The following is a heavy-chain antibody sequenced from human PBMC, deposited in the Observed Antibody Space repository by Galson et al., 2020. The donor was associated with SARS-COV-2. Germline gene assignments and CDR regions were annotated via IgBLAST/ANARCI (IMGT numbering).Heavy chain of an antibody. Sequence: SQTLSLTCTVSGASISSDDYYWGWIRQSPAKGLEWIGYIYYGGNTYHNPSLKSRLTMSVDASKNQFSLKVSSVTAADAAIYFCARGYCSSSSGRSVPFYYYMDDWGKGTTVTVSS. D-gene: IGHD2-2*01. V-gene: IGHV4-30-4*01. CDR1: GASISSDDYY. J-gene: IGHJ6*03. CDR3: ARGYCSSSSGRSVPFYYYMDD. CDR2: IYYGGNT.